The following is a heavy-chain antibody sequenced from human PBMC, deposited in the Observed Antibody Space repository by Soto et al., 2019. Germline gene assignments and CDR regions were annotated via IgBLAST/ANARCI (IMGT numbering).Heavy chain of an antibody. D-gene: IGHD4-4*01. V-gene: IGHV3-73*02. CDR2: TRSNAHSYAT. J-gene: IGHJ4*02. CDR3: TRHTVDY. CDR1: GFSFSDSA. Sequence: EVQLVESGGGLVQPGGSLKLSCAASGFSFSDSAIHWVRQASGQGLEWVGRTRSNAHSYATAFAASVKGSFTISRDDSKNTVYLQMNSLKTEDTAVYYCTRHTVDYWGQGTLVIVSA.